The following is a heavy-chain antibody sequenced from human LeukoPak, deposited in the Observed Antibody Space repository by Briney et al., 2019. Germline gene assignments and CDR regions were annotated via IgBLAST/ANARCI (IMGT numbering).Heavy chain of an antibody. Sequence: GGSLRLSCVASGFTFSSHAMSWVRQAPEKGLEWVSSITNDNYDTFYADSVKGRFTISRDESKNTLYLQMKSLRAEDTAVYYCAREGISRKMDFDYWGQGTLVTVSS. CDR1: GFTFSSHA. V-gene: IGHV3-23*01. D-gene: IGHD2/OR15-2a*01. J-gene: IGHJ4*02. CDR2: ITNDNYDT. CDR3: AREGISRKMDFDY.